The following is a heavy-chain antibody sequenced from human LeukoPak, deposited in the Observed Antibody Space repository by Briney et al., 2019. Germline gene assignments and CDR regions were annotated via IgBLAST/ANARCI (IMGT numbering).Heavy chain of an antibody. CDR3: ARETGKYSSNWFEP. J-gene: IGHJ5*02. CDR2: ISSSGSTI. Sequence: PGGSLRLSCAASGFTFSDYYMSWIRQAPGKGLEWDSYISSSGSTIYYADSVKGRFTISRDNAKNSLYLQMNSLRAEDTAVYYCARETGKYSSNWFEPWGQGTLVTVSS. CDR1: GFTFSDYY. D-gene: IGHD6-6*01. V-gene: IGHV3-11*04.